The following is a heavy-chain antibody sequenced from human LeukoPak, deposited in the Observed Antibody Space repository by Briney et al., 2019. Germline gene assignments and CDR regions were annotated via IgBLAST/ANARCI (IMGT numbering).Heavy chain of an antibody. CDR1: GFRFSDFT. V-gene: IGHV3-23*01. Sequence: GGSLRLSCAASGFRFSDFTMTWVRQAPGKGPGWVSAIGGRGGSTYYADSLGGRFTISRDNSKDMLYLQMNSLKVEDTATYYCGKEGGAWGQGTKVTVSS. CDR2: IGGRGGST. D-gene: IGHD3-16*01. J-gene: IGHJ5*02. CDR3: GKEGGA.